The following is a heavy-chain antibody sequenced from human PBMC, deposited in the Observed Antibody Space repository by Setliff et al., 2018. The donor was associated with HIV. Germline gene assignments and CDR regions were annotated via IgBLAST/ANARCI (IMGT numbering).Heavy chain of an antibody. V-gene: IGHV1-18*01. CDR3: AREGLWFGDRGYYMDV. Sequence: ASVKVSCKASGYTFTSSGITWVRQAPGQGLEWMGWIGTYNGDTNYAQKFQGRVTMTTATATSTAYMELRSLISDDTAVYYCAREGLWFGDRGYYMDVWGTGTAVTVS. CDR2: IGTYNGDT. CDR1: GYTFTSSG. D-gene: IGHD3-10*01. J-gene: IGHJ6*03.